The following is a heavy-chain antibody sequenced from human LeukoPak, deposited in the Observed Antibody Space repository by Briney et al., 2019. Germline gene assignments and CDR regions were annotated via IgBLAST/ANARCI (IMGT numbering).Heavy chain of an antibody. CDR1: GFTFGSYA. J-gene: IGHJ6*02. D-gene: IGHD6-19*01. V-gene: IGHV3-30*04. Sequence: GGSLRLSCAASGFTFGSYAMHWVRQAPGKGLEWVAVISYDGSNKYYADSVKGRFTISRDNSKNTLYLQMNSLRAEDTAVYYCARDLGSGWYDYYYYGMDVWGQGTTVTVSS. CDR3: ARDLGSGWYDYYYYGMDV. CDR2: ISYDGSNK.